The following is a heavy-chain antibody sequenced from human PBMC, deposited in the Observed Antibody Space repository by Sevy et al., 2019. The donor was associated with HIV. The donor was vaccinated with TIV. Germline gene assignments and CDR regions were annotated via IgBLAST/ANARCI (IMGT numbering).Heavy chain of an antibody. J-gene: IGHJ4*03. CDR1: GFTFSTYA. V-gene: IGHV3-23*01. CDR3: AKDRVSVTYYTCDFDY. Sequence: GGSLRLSCAASGFTFSTYAMTWVRQAPGKGLEWVSVITYSGVNTYYADSVKGRFTISRDNSKNKLYLQMNSLRAEDTALNNGAKDRVSVTYYTCDFDYWGQGTMVTVSS. D-gene: IGHD3-3*01. CDR2: ITYSGVNT.